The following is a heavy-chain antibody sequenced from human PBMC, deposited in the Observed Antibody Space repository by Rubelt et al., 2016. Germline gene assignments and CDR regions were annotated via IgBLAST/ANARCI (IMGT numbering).Heavy chain of an antibody. CDR1: GGSISSGGYY. V-gene: IGHV4-31*03. D-gene: IGHD6-13*01. CDR3: AGVRGGAGHVLSSSWQDYYYMDV. Sequence: QVQLQESGPGLVKPSQTLSLTCTVSGGSISSGGYYWSWIRQHPGKGLEWIGYIYYSGSTYYNPSLKGRVTISVDTSKNQFSLKLSSVTAADTAVYYCAGVRGGAGHVLSSSWQDYYYMDVWGKGTTVTVSS. J-gene: IGHJ6*03. CDR2: IYYSGST.